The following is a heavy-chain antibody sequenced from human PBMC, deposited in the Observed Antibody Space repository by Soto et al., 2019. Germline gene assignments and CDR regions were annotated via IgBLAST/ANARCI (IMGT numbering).Heavy chain of an antibody. CDR2: IGTAGDT. D-gene: IGHD3-22*01. CDR3: STNYYDSSGYDNWFDP. V-gene: IGHV3-13*04. CDR1: GFTFSDYA. J-gene: IGHJ5*02. Sequence: EGSLRLSCGGSGFTFSDYAMTWVRQAPGKGLEWVSAIGTAGDTYYPGSVKGRFTISRENAKNSLYLQMNSLKTEDTAVYYCSTNYYDSSGYDNWFDPWGQGTLVTVSS.